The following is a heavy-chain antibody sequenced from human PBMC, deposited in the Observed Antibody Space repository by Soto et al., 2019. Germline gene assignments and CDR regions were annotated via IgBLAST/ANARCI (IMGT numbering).Heavy chain of an antibody. V-gene: IGHV3-30*18. D-gene: IGHD2-21*02. CDR3: AKDVSYCGGDCPYYYYYGMDV. CDR1: GFTFSSYG. Sequence: GGSLRLSCAASGFTFSSYGMHWVRQAPGKGLEWVAVISYDGSNKYYADSVKGRFTISRDNSKNTLYLQMNSLRAEDTAVYYCAKDVSYCGGDCPYYYYYGMDVWGQGTTVTVSS. J-gene: IGHJ6*02. CDR2: ISYDGSNK.